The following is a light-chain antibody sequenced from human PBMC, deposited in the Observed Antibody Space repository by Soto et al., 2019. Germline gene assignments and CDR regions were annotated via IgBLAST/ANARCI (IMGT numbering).Light chain of an antibody. CDR1: SSDVGTYKY. V-gene: IGLV2-14*01. J-gene: IGLJ1*01. CDR3: SSYTSSSTYV. CDR2: EVS. Sequence: QSVLAQPASVSGSPGQSITISCTGTSSDVGTYKYVSWYQLHPGKAPKLMVYEVSNRPSGVSNRFSGSKSGNTASLTISGLRAEDEADYHCSSYTSSSTYVFGTGTKVTVL.